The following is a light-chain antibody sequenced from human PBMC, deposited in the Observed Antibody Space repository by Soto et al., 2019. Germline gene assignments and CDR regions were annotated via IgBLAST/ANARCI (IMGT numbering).Light chain of an antibody. CDR2: AAS. CDR3: QQSFSPLLT. V-gene: IGKV1-39*01. CDR1: QTLNNY. J-gene: IGKJ4*01. Sequence: DIQMTQSPSSVSASVGDRVTITCRASQTLNNYLTWFQQKPGKAPKVLIYAASTLQSGVPSRFRGSESGAECSLSLCSLQPEEFATYYCQQSFSPLLTFGGGTKVEIK.